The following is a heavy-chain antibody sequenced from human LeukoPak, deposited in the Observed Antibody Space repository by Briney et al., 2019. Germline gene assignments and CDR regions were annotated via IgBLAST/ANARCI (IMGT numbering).Heavy chain of an antibody. CDR2: IHYSGST. CDR3: ARGGSLLWFGEYYY. D-gene: IGHD3-10*01. CDR1: GNSISRRSYY. Sequence: SETLSLTCTVSGNSISRRSYYWGWIRQPPGKGLEWIGSIHYSGSTYYNPSPKSRVTISVDTSKNQFSLKLSSVTAADTAVYYCARGGSLLWFGEYYYWGQGTLVTVSS. V-gene: IGHV4-39*07. J-gene: IGHJ4*02.